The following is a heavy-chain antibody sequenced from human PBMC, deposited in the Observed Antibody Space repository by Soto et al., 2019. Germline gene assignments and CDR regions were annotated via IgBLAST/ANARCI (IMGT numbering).Heavy chain of an antibody. J-gene: IGHJ4*02. CDR2: IRSKANSYAT. V-gene: IGHV3-73*01. Sequence: PGGSLRLSCAASGFTFSGSAMHWVRQASGKGLEWVSRIRSKANSYATAYAASVKGRFTISRDDSKNTAYLQMNSLRAEDTAVYYCAREMVREQQLVHWGQGTLVTVSS. CDR3: AREMVREQQLVH. D-gene: IGHD6-13*01. CDR1: GFTFSGSA.